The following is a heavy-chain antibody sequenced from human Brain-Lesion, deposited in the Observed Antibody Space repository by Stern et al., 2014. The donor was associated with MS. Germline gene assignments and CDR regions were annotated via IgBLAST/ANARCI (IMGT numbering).Heavy chain of an antibody. CDR2: IYYSGNT. Sequence: QVQLQQWGPGLVKPSETLSLTCTVAGGSVSSTSYAWAWIRQPPGKGLEWIGTIYYSGNTYYSPSLKSRLTISLDTSQNQFSLQRGSVTAADTAVYYCAGEEDIRYCSGGSCTGNWFDPWGQGTLVTVSS. J-gene: IGHJ5*02. CDR3: AGEEDIRYCSGGSCTGNWFDP. D-gene: IGHD2-15*01. V-gene: IGHV4-39*01. CDR1: GGSVSSTSYA.